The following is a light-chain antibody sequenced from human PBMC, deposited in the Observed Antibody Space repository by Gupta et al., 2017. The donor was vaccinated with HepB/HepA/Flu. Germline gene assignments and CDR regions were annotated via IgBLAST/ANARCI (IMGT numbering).Light chain of an antibody. Sequence: SYELPQPPSMPVSLAQMARNIFPGEALPKNYADCCQRQPGEFPAVVMVYDTERPSGVPGRFSGASSCTIATFTISGGQAEDEADDYCLSADSSGTYLGVFGGGTKVTVL. J-gene: IGLJ3*02. V-gene: IGLV3-16*01. CDR3: LSADSSGTYLGV. CDR2: YDT. CDR1: ALPKNY.